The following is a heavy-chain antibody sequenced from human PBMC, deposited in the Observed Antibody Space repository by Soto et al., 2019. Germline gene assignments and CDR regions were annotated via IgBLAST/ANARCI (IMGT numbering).Heavy chain of an antibody. CDR3: AKDGGPLLPNYYYYGMDV. Sequence: QVQLVESGGGVVQPGRSLRLSCAASGFTFSSYGMHWVRQAPGKGLEWVAVISYDGSNKYYADSVKGRFTISRDNSKNTLYLQMNSLIAEDTAVYYCAKDGGPLLPNYYYYGMDVWGQGTTVTVSS. CDR2: ISYDGSNK. V-gene: IGHV3-30*18. D-gene: IGHD3-16*01. J-gene: IGHJ6*02. CDR1: GFTFSSYG.